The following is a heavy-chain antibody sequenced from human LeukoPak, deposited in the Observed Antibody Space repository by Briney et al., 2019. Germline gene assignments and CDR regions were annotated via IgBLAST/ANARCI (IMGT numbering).Heavy chain of an antibody. CDR3: ASGTTVTTLFDY. D-gene: IGHD4-11*01. CDR1: GGSISSGGYY. CDR2: IYHSGST. V-gene: IGHV4-30-2*01. Sequence: SETLSLTCTVSGGSISSGGYYWSWIRQPPGKGLEWIGYIYHSGSTYYNPSLKSRVTISVDRSKNQFSLKLSFVTAADTAVYYCASGTTVTTLFDYWGQGTLVTVSS. J-gene: IGHJ4*02.